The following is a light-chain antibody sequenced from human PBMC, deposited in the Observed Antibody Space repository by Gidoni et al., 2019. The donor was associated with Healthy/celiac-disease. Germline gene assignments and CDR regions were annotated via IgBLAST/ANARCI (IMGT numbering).Light chain of an antibody. J-gene: IGKJ2*01. V-gene: IGKV3-15*01. CDR1: QSVSSN. CDR3: QQYNNWAPVT. Sequence: EIVMTQSPATLSVSPGERATLSCRASQSVSSNLAWYQQKPGQAPRLLIYGASTSATGIPARCSGSGSGTEFTLTISSLQSEDFAVYYCQQYNNWAPVTFGQGTKLEIK. CDR2: GAS.